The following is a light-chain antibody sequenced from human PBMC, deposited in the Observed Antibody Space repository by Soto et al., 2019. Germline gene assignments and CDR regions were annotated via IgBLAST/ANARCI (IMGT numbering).Light chain of an antibody. CDR2: GIT. J-gene: IGLJ1*01. CDR3: QSYDRSLSGYV. CDR1: SSNFGAGFD. Sequence: QSVLTQPPSVSGAPGQWVTISCTGSSSNFGAGFDVHWYQQLPGTAPKLLIYGITNRPSGVPDRFSGSMSGTSASLAVTGLQAEDEAVYYCQSYDRSLSGYVFGTGTKVTVL. V-gene: IGLV1-40*01.